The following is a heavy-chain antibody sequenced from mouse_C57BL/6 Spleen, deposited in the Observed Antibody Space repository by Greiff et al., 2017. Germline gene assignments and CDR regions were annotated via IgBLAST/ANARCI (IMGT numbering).Heavy chain of an antibody. CDR3: ARVRGSNYLYYFDY. Sequence: EVQLVESGPELVKPGASVKIPCKASGYTFTDYNMDWVKQSHGKSLEWIGDINPNNGGTIYNQKFKGKATLTVDKSSSTAYMELRSLTSEDTAVYYCARVRGSNYLYYFDYWGQGTTLTVSS. CDR1: GYTFTDYN. CDR2: INPNNGGT. D-gene: IGHD2-5*01. V-gene: IGHV1-18*01. J-gene: IGHJ2*01.